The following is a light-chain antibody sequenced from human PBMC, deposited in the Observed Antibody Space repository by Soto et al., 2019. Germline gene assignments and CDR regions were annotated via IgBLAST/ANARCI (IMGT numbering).Light chain of an antibody. CDR3: CSFTSITTYV. Sequence: LTQPASVPGSLGQSITISCTGTSSDVGAYNYVSWYQQQPGKAPKLMISEVSNRPSGVSNRFSGSKSGNTASLIISGLQAEDEADYYCCSFTSITTYVFGTGTKVTVL. J-gene: IGLJ1*01. CDR1: SSDVGAYNY. CDR2: EVS. V-gene: IGLV2-14*01.